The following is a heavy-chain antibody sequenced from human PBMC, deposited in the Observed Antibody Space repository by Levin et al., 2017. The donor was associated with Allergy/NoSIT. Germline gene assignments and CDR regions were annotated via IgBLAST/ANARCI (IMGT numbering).Heavy chain of an antibody. D-gene: IGHD3-22*01. CDR2: ISGSGGST. Sequence: AGGSLRLSCAASGFTFSSYAMSWVRQAPGKGLEWVSAISGSGGSTYYADSVKGRFTISRDNSKNTLYLQMNSLRAEDTAVYYCAKDIYDSTSYYFYWYFDLWGRGTLVTVSS. V-gene: IGHV3-23*01. CDR3: AKDIYDSTSYYFYWYFDL. J-gene: IGHJ2*01. CDR1: GFTFSSYA.